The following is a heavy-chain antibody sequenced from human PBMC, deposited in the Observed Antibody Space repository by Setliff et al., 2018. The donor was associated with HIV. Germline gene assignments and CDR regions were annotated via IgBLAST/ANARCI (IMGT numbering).Heavy chain of an antibody. CDR2: INPNSGGT. D-gene: IGHD3-3*01. CDR1: GYTFTGYY. V-gene: IGHV1-2*06. J-gene: IGHJ6*03. CDR3: ARDPGEGGGGFLEWTIGYYYYMDV. Sequence: ASVKVSCKASGYTFTGYYMHWVRQAPGQGLEWMGRINPNSGGTNYAQRFQGRVTMTRDTSISTAYMELSRLRSDDTAVYYCARDPGEGGGGFLEWTIGYYYYMDVWGKGTTVTVSS.